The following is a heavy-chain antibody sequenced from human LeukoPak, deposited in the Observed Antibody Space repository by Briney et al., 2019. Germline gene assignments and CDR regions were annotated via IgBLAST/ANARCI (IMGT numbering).Heavy chain of an antibody. CDR1: GFTFSSYA. J-gene: IGHJ4*02. Sequence: GGSLRLSCAASGFTFSSYAMHWVRQAPGKGLEWVAVISYDGSNKYYADSVKGRFTISRGNSKNTLYLQMNGLRAEDTAVYYCARPGVAAAGTHDYWGQGTLVTVSS. V-gene: IGHV3-30-3*01. CDR3: ARPGVAAAGTHDY. D-gene: IGHD6-13*01. CDR2: ISYDGSNK.